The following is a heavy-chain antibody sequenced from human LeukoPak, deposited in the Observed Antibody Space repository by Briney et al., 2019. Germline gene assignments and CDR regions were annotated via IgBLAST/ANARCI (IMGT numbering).Heavy chain of an antibody. D-gene: IGHD5-18*01. CDR1: GGSISSSSYY. J-gene: IGHJ4*02. V-gene: IGHV4-39*01. CDR3: ASSSTAMVTPFDY. Sequence: PSETLSLTCTVSGGSISSSSYYWGWIRQPPGKGLEWIGSIYYSGSTYYNPSLKSRVTISVDTSKNQFSLKLSSVTAADTAVYYCASSSTAMVTPFDYWGQETLVTVSS. CDR2: IYYSGST.